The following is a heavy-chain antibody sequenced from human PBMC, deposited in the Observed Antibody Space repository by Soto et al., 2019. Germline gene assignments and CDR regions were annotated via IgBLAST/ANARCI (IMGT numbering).Heavy chain of an antibody. J-gene: IGHJ4*02. V-gene: IGHV1-46*03. Sequence: QVQLVQSGAEVKKPGASVKVSCKASGYTFTSYYMHWVRQAPGQGLEWMGIINPSGGSTSYAQKFQGRVTMTKDTSTSTVYMELRSLRSEDTAVYYCAREKKGPRVVDYWGQGTLVTVSS. CDR3: AREKKGPRVVDY. CDR1: GYTFTSYY. CDR2: INPSGGST. D-gene: IGHD2-21*01.